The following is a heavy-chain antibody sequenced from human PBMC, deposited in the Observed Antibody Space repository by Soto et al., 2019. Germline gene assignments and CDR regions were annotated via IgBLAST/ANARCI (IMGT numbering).Heavy chain of an antibody. CDR2: ISYDEIDK. V-gene: IGHV3-30*18. J-gene: IGHJ4*02. Sequence: GGSLRLSFAASGFTFTSPAMHLVRPTPGQGLGWVAAISYDEIDKKYASSVKGRFTVSRDNVKNTLSLQMNSLRPEDTAVYYCAKSPNFYCSSYHCYKYYFDYWGQGTLVTSPQ. CDR3: AKSPNFYCSSYHCYKYYFDY. CDR1: GFTFTSPA. D-gene: IGHD2-2*01.